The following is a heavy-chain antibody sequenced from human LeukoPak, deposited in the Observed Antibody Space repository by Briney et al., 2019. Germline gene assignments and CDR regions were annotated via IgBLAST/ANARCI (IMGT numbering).Heavy chain of an antibody. V-gene: IGHV3-48*03. CDR2: ISSSGSTI. CDR1: GFTFSTYE. Sequence: GGSLRLSCAASGFTFSTYEMNWVRQAPGKGLEWVSYISSSGSTIYYADSVKGRFTISRDNAKNSLYLQMNSLRAEDTAVYYCARVGAYAAVNCWGQGTLVTVSS. J-gene: IGHJ4*02. D-gene: IGHD3-16*01. CDR3: ARVGAYAAVNC.